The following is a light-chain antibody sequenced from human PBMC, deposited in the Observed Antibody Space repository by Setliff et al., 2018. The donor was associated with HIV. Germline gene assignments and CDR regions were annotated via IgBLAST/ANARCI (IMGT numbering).Light chain of an antibody. CDR2: EVR. Sequence: QSVLTQPAPVSGSPGQSITISCTGTSSDVGGYSYVSWYQQHPGKAPKLIIYEVRNRPSGVSNRFSGSKSGNTASLTISGLQAEDEADYYCSSYTSSSLYVFGTGTKVTVL. V-gene: IGLV2-14*01. CDR1: SSDVGGYSY. CDR3: SSYTSSSLYV. J-gene: IGLJ1*01.